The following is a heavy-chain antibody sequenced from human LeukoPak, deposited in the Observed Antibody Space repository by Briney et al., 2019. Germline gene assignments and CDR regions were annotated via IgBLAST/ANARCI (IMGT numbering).Heavy chain of an antibody. J-gene: IGHJ6*02. Sequence: PGGSLRLSCAASGFTFSDYYMSWIRQAPGKGLEWVSYISSSGSTIYYADSVKGRFTISRDISKSTLYLEMNSLKAEDSAIYYCSRGRYGDYSRSGYYYGMDVWGQGTTVTVSS. CDR1: GFTFSDYY. CDR3: SRGRYGDYSRSGYYYGMDV. D-gene: IGHD4-17*01. V-gene: IGHV3-11*04. CDR2: ISSSGSTI.